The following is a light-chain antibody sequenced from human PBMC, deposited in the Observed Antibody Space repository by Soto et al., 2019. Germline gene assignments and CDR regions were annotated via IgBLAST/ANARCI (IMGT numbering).Light chain of an antibody. CDR1: SNDVGSYNF. CDR3: CSDAGSSTYV. J-gene: IGLJ1*01. Sequence: QSALTQPASVSGSPGQSITISCTRTSNDVGSYNFVSWYQQHPGKAPKVLIYEVTKRPSGVSNRFSGSKSGNTASLTISGLQVDDEADYYCCSDAGSSTYVFGSGTKLTVL. V-gene: IGLV2-23*02. CDR2: EVT.